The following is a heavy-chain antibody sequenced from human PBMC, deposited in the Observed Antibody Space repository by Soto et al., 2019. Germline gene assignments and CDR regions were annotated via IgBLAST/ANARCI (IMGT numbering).Heavy chain of an antibody. D-gene: IGHD1-20*01. CDR1: GFTFSSYS. CDR2: ISSSSSYI. Sequence: GGSLRLSCAASGFTFSSYSMNWVRQAPGKGLEWVSSISSSSSYIYYADSVEGRFTISRDNAKNSLYLQMNSLRAEDTAVYYCARDISNPYYYYYGMDVWGQGTTVTVSS. V-gene: IGHV3-21*01. CDR3: ARDISNPYYYYYGMDV. J-gene: IGHJ6*02.